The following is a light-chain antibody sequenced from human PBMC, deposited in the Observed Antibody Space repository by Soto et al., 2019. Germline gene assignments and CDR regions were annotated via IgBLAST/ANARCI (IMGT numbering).Light chain of an antibody. Sequence: QSVLTQPPSASGTPGQRVTISCSGSSSNIGSNTVNWYQQLPGTAPTLLIYSNNQRPSGVPDRFSGSKSGTSASLAISGLQSEDEADYYCAAWDDSLVVFGGGTKLTVL. CDR3: AAWDDSLVV. V-gene: IGLV1-44*01. J-gene: IGLJ2*01. CDR2: SNN. CDR1: SSNIGSNT.